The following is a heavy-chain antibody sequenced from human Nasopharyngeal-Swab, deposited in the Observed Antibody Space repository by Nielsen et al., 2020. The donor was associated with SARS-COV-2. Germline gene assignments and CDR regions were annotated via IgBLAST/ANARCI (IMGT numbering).Heavy chain of an antibody. J-gene: IGHJ4*02. CDR3: AKDRGTLVSLFVVH. Sequence: GESLKISCAASGFTFSSYAMSWVRQAPGKGLEWVSAISGSGGSTYYADSVKGRFTISRDNSKNTLYLQMNSLRAEDTAVYYCAKDRGTLVSLFVVHWGQGTLVTVSS. V-gene: IGHV3-23*01. D-gene: IGHD1-26*01. CDR2: ISGSGGST. CDR1: GFTFSSYA.